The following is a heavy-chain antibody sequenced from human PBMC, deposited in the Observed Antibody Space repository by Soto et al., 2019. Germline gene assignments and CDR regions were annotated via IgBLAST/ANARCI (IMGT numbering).Heavy chain of an antibody. D-gene: IGHD3-3*01. CDR1: VFTFSSYS. V-gene: IGHV3-21*01. J-gene: IGHJ6*02. Sequence: ARWSLRLSCSASVFTFSSYSMNWFRQAPGKGLEWVSSISSSSSYIYYADSVKGRFTISRDNAKNSLYLQMNSLRAEDTAVYYCARDFLPTEYYYYGMDVWGQGTTVTVSS. CDR3: ARDFLPTEYYYYGMDV. CDR2: ISSSSSYI.